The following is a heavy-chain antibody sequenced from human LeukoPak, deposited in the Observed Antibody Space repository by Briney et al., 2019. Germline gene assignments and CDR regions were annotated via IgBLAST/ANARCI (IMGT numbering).Heavy chain of an antibody. D-gene: IGHD6-19*01. CDR1: GGSFSGYY. J-gene: IGHJ4*02. CDR3: ARKKSSGWSTPANYFDC. CDR2: VNHSGST. Sequence: SETLSLTCAVYGGSFSGYYWSWIRQPPGKGLEWIGEVNHSGSTNYNPSLKSRVTISVDTSKNQFSLKLSSVTAADTAVYYCARKKSSGWSTPANYFDCWGQGTLVTVSS. V-gene: IGHV4-34*01.